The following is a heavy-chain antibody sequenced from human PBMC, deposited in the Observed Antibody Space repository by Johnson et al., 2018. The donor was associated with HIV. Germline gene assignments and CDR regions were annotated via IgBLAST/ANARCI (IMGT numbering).Heavy chain of an antibody. CDR2: ISYDGANK. CDR3: ARASSIAARGADAVDI. CDR1: GFTVSSNY. V-gene: IGHV3-30*03. Sequence: QVQLVESGGGLIQPGGSLRLSCAASGFTVSSNYMSWVRQAPGKGLEWVAVISYDGANKYYADSVKGHFTISRDNSKNTLYLQMNSLRAEDTAVYYCARASSIAARGADAVDIWGQGTMVTVSS. J-gene: IGHJ3*02. D-gene: IGHD6-6*01.